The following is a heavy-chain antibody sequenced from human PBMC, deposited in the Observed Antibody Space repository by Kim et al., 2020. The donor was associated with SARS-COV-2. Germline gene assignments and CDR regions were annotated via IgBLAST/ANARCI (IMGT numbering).Heavy chain of an antibody. CDR3: AKSLRDWYSGHYGGFDP. Sequence: GGSLRLSCATSGFTFSSYAMSWVRQAPGKGLEWVSAISGSGGSTFYADSVKGRFTISRDNSKNTLYLQMNSLRAEDTAVYYCAKSLRDWYSGHYGGFDPWGQGTLVTVSS. CDR1: GFTFSSYA. V-gene: IGHV3-23*01. D-gene: IGHD1-26*01. CDR2: ISGSGGST. J-gene: IGHJ5*02.